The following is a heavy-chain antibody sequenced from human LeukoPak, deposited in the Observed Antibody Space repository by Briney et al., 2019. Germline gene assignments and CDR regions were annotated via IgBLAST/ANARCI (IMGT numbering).Heavy chain of an antibody. Sequence: GGSLRLSCAASGFTFSSYSMNWVRQAPGKGLEYISYISSSSSTIYYADSVKGRFTISRDNAKNSLYLQMNSLRDEDTAVYYCARASGYHFDYWGQGTLVTVSP. CDR2: ISSSSSTI. D-gene: IGHD5-12*01. CDR1: GFTFSSYS. V-gene: IGHV3-48*02. J-gene: IGHJ4*02. CDR3: ARASGYHFDY.